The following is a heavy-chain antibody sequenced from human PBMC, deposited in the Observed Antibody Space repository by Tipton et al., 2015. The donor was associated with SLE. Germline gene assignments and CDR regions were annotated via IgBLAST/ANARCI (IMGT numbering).Heavy chain of an antibody. D-gene: IGHD2-15*01. CDR1: GGSISSSSYY. CDR3: ARCGKFRGVVVVAATCYFDY. J-gene: IGHJ4*02. Sequence: TLSLTCTVSGGSISSSSYYWGWIRQPPGKGLEWIGEINHSGSTNYNPSLKSRVTISVDTSKNQLSLKLSSVTAADTAVYYCARCGKFRGVVVVAATCYFDYWGQGTLVTVSS. V-gene: IGHV4-39*07. CDR2: INHSGST.